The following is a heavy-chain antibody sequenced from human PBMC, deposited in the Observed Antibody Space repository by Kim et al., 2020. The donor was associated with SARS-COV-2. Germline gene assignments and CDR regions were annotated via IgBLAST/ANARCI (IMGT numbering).Heavy chain of an antibody. CDR1: GGTFSSYA. CDR3: ARDGLQWELPNAFDI. CDR2: IIPIFGTA. V-gene: IGHV1-69*13. D-gene: IGHD1-26*01. J-gene: IGHJ3*02. Sequence: SVKVSCKASGGTFSSYAISWVRQAPGQGLEWMGGIIPIFGTANYAQKFQGRVTITADESTSTAYMELSSLRSEDTAVYYCARDGLQWELPNAFDIWGQGTMVTVSS.